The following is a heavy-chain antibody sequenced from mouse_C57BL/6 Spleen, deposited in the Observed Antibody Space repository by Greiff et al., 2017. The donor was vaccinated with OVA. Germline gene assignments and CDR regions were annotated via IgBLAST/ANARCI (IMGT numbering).Heavy chain of an antibody. CDR3: TTEGYYRYFDV. V-gene: IGHV14-4*01. Sequence: VQLQQPGAELVRPGASVKLSCTASGFNIKDDYMHWVKQRPEQGLEWIGWIDPENGDTEYASKFQGKATITADTSSNTAYLQLSSLTSEDTAVYYCTTEGYYRYFDVWGTGTTVTVSS. CDR2: IDPENGDT. CDR1: GFNIKDDY. D-gene: IGHD2-2*01. J-gene: IGHJ1*03.